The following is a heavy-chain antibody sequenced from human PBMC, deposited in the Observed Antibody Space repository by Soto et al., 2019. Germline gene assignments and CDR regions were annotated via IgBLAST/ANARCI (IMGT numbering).Heavy chain of an antibody. J-gene: IGHJ4*02. CDR3: AMRYYDILTGYYGFDY. D-gene: IGHD3-9*01. Sequence: GESLKISCKGFGYSFTSYWIGWVRQMPGKGLEWMGIIYPGDSDTRYSPSFQGQVTISADKSISTAYLQWSSLKASDTAMYYCAMRYYDILTGYYGFDYWGQGTLVTVSS. CDR1: GYSFTSYW. V-gene: IGHV5-51*01. CDR2: IYPGDSDT.